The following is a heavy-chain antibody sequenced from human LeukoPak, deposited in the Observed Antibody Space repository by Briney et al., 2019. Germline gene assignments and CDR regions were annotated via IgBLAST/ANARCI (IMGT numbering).Heavy chain of an antibody. J-gene: IGHJ4*02. CDR1: GGSISNSSYY. D-gene: IGHD2-2*01. CDR2: IYYSGNT. Sequence: SETLSLTCTVSGGSISNSSYYWGWIRQPPGKGLEWIGNIYYSGNTYYNPSLKSRVTISVDTSKNQFSLKLSSVTAADTAVYYCARGYCSTTSCYGGDNWGQGTLVTVSS. CDR3: ARGYCSTTSCYGGDN. V-gene: IGHV4-39*01.